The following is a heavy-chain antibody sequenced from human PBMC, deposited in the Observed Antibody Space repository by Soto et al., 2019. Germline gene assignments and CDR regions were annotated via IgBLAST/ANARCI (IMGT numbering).Heavy chain of an antibody. CDR1: GGSISSSSYY. Sequence: SETLSLTCTVSGGSISSSSYYWGWIRQPPGKGLEWIGSIYYSGSTYYNPSLKSRVTISVDTSKNQFSLKLSSVTAADTAVYYCARHIRGYSGYDYVFYYYYMDVWGKGTTVTVSS. V-gene: IGHV4-39*01. J-gene: IGHJ6*03. CDR3: ARHIRGYSGYDYVFYYYYMDV. CDR2: IYYSGST. D-gene: IGHD5-12*01.